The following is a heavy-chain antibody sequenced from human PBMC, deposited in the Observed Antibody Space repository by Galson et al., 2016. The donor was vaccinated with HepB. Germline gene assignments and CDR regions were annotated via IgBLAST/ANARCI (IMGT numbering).Heavy chain of an antibody. D-gene: IGHD6-19*01. CDR3: AKDQWLALKWYFDL. CDR2: IGGRGDSI. Sequence: SLRLSCAASGFPFSTYAMNWVRQAPGKGLEWASAIGGRGDSIYYADSVRGRFTISRDNSKNTLYLQMDSLRVDDTAVYYCAKDQWLALKWYFDLWGRGTLVTVSS. CDR1: GFPFSTYA. J-gene: IGHJ2*01. V-gene: IGHV3-23*01.